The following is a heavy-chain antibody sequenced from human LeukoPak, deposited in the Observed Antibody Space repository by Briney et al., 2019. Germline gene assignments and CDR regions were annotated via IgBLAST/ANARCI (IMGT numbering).Heavy chain of an antibody. V-gene: IGHV1-69*01. D-gene: IGHD2-2*01. CDR1: GGTFSSYA. CDR2: IIPIFGTA. CDR3: ARDIVPAAVNWFDP. Sequence: SVTVSCKASGGTFSSYAISWVRQAPGQGLEWMGGIIPIFGTANYAQKLQGRVTITADESTSTAYMELSSLRSEDTAVYYCARDIVPAAVNWFDPWGQGTLVTVSS. J-gene: IGHJ5*02.